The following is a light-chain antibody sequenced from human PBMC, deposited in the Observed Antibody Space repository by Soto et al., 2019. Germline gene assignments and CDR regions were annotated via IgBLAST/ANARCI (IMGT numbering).Light chain of an antibody. Sequence: IELTQSPGTLSLSPGERATLSCRASQTIGSRHLAWYQQKPRQTPRLLIYGASTRATGIPDRYRGSGSDTDLTLTISRLEPEVFAVYYCQHFAGAPRTCGQGTKFDIK. CDR3: QHFAGAPRT. CDR1: QTIGSRH. J-gene: IGKJ1*01. CDR2: GAS. V-gene: IGKV3-20*01.